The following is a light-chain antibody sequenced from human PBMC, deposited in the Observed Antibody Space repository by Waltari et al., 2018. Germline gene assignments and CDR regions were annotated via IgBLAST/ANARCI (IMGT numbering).Light chain of an antibody. CDR2: GAS. CDR3: QQYSNWPRYS. CDR1: QSVSSS. J-gene: IGKJ2*03. Sequence: VLTQSPATLSLSPGARATLSCRASQSVSSSLAWYHQKPGQAHRLLIYGASSMATGIPDRFSGSGSGTDFTLTISSLEPEDFAVYYCQQYSNWPRYSFGQGTKVEIK. V-gene: IGKV3-15*01.